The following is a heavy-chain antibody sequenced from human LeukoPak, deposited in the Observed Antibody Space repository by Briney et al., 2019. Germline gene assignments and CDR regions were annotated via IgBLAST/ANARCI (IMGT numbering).Heavy chain of an antibody. CDR3: AREVTPEYCSGGSCYSGANWFDP. CDR1: GFTLSSYA. CDR2: MSSDGSNK. Sequence: GGSLRLSCAASGFTLSSYAMHWVRQAPGKGLEWVALMSSDGSNKYNADSLKGRFSISRDNSKSTLYLQMNGLRAEDTAVYYCAREVTPEYCSGGSCYSGANWFDPWGQGTLVTVSS. D-gene: IGHD2-15*01. V-gene: IGHV3-30-3*01. J-gene: IGHJ5*02.